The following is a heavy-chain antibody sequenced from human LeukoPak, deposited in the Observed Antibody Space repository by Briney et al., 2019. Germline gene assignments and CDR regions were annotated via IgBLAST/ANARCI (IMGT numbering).Heavy chain of an antibody. Sequence: LTGGSLRLSCAASGFTFDDYAMHWVRQAPGKGVEWVSGISWNSGSIGYADSVKGRFTISRDNAKNSLYLQMNSLRAEDTAVYYCAKASAMIVVVSKHFDYWGQGTLVTVSS. D-gene: IGHD3-22*01. V-gene: IGHV3-9*01. J-gene: IGHJ4*02. CDR3: AKASAMIVVVSKHFDY. CDR2: ISWNSGSI. CDR1: GFTFDDYA.